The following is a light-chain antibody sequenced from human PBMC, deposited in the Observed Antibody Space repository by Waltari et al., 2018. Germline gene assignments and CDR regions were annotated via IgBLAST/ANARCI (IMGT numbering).Light chain of an antibody. CDR3: MQALKSGT. CDR2: KIS. J-gene: IGKJ1*01. CDR1: QSLVHSDGNTY. V-gene: IGKV2-24*01. Sequence: DIVMTQTPLSLPVTLGQQASISFRSSQSLVHSDGNTYLSWFKHRQGQPPRLLIYKISNRFSGVPYRFSGSGAGTDFTLKISRVEAEDVGVYYCMQALKSGTFGQGTKVEIK.